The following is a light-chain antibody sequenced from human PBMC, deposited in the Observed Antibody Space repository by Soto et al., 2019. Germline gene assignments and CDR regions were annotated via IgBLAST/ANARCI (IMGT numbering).Light chain of an antibody. CDR3: QERNNWPGT. CDR1: QSVSSY. J-gene: IGKJ4*01. Sequence: EIVLTQSPATLSLSPGERATLSCRASQSVSSYLAWYQQKPGQAPRLLIYDASNRATGIPARFSGSGSGTDFTLPISSLEPEEFAVYSFQERNNWPGTFGGGTKVEIK. CDR2: DAS. V-gene: IGKV3-11*01.